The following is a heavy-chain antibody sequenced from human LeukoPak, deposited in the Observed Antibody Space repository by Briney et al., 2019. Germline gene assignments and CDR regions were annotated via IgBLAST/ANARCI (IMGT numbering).Heavy chain of an antibody. Sequence: GSLRLSCAASGLTFSNAWMNWVRQAPGKGLEWVAVISYDGSNKYYADSVKGRFTISRDNSKNTLYLQMNSLRAEDTAVYYCARAPREYSSSFYYYMDVWGKGTTVTVSS. D-gene: IGHD6-6*01. J-gene: IGHJ6*03. V-gene: IGHV3-30-3*01. CDR3: ARAPREYSSSFYYYMDV. CDR1: GLTFSNAW. CDR2: ISYDGSNK.